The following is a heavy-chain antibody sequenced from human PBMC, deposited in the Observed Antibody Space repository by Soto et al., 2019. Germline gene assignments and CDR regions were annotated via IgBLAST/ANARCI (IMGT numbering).Heavy chain of an antibody. J-gene: IGHJ5*02. V-gene: IGHV4-4*02. CDR3: GRMDMVRGVISDL. CDR1: GASFSTNYW. CDR2: IDYSGTT. Sequence: SETLSLTCAVSGASFSTNYWLIWLRQSPGKGLEWIGEIDYSGTTKYNPSLKSRVTISVDKSKNQLSLWLSSVTAADTAVYYCGRMDMVRGVISDLWGQGTLVTVSS. D-gene: IGHD3-10*01.